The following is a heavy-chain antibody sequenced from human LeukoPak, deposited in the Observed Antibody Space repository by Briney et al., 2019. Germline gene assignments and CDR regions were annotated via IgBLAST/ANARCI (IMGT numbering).Heavy chain of an antibody. V-gene: IGHV3-23*01. CDR3: AKELAYNYGSGTEGAFDI. D-gene: IGHD3-10*01. CDR1: GFTFSSYA. J-gene: IGHJ3*02. Sequence: PGGSLRLSCAASGFTFSSYAMSWVRQAPGKGLEWVSAISGSGGSTYYADSVKGRFTISRDNSKNTLYLQMNSLRAEDTAVYYCAKELAYNYGSGTEGAFDIGGQGTMVTVSS. CDR2: ISGSGGST.